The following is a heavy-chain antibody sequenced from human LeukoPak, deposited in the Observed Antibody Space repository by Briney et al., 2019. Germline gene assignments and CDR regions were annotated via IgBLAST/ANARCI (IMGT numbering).Heavy chain of an antibody. CDR1: GFTFSNYW. J-gene: IGHJ4*02. Sequence: GGSLRLSCAASGFTFSNYWMHWVRQAPGKGLVWVSRINSDGSSTTYADSVKGRFTISSDNSKNTVHLQMNSLRAEDTAMYYCARLARDYSHPYDYWGQGTLVTVSS. CDR2: INSDGSST. D-gene: IGHD3-16*01. CDR3: ARLARDYSHPYDY. V-gene: IGHV3-74*01.